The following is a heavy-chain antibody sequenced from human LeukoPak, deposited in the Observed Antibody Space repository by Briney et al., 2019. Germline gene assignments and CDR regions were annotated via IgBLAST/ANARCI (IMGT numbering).Heavy chain of an antibody. J-gene: IGHJ4*02. Sequence: PGGSLRLSCAASGFTFSSYSMNWVRQAPGKGLEWVSSISSASTYIYYADSVKGRFTISRDNAKNSLYLQMNSLRAEDTAMYYCARLVWDTTMADGDIDCWGQGTLLIVSS. CDR3: ARLVWDTTMADGDIDC. D-gene: IGHD5-18*01. CDR2: ISSASTYI. V-gene: IGHV3-21*01. CDR1: GFTFSSYS.